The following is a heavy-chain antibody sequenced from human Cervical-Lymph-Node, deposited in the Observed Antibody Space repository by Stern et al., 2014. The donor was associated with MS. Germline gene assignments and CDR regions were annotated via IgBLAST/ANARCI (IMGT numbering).Heavy chain of an antibody. CDR3: ARGYTTSSGRPDY. CDR1: GGSTSSYY. D-gene: IGHD6-6*01. CDR2: ISSSGGT. V-gene: IGHV4-59*08. J-gene: IGHJ4*02. Sequence: VQLVESGPGLVKPSETLSLTCTVSGGSTSSYYWSWIRQPPGKGLEWIGYISSSGGTKYNPSLKSRAPISLDTTKNQFPRNLSSVTAADTAVYYCARGYTTSSGRPDYWGQGTLVTVSS.